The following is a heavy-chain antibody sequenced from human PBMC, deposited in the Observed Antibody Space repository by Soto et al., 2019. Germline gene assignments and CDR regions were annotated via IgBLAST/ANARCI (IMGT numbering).Heavy chain of an antibody. CDR2: IKTNTEGGTT. J-gene: IGHJ6*02. D-gene: IGHD2-15*01. CDR1: GLTISTAW. Sequence: EVQLVESGGGFIYPGGSLRLSCAASGLTISTAWMNWVRQAPGKGLEWVGRIKTNTEGGTTDYAAAVKGRFTVSRDDSKNTLYLQMNSLTTEDTAVYYCTTGSVEGVWGQGTTVTVSS. V-gene: IGHV3-15*07. CDR3: TTGSVEGV.